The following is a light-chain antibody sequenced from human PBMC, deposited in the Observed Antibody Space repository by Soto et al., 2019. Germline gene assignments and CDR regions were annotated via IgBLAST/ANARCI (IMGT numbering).Light chain of an antibody. CDR1: FSNIGSNA. J-gene: IGLJ3*02. Sequence: QSALTQPPSASGTPGQRVTISCSGSFSNIGSNAVNWYQQLPGTAPKLLIYSNNQRPSGVPDRFSGSKSGTSASLAISGLQSEDEADYYCATWDDSLSGWVFGGGTKVTV. CDR2: SNN. CDR3: ATWDDSLSGWV. V-gene: IGLV1-44*01.